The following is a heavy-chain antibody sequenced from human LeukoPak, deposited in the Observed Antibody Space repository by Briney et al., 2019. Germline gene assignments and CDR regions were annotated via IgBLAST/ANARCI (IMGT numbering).Heavy chain of an antibody. CDR1: GGSISSGGYY. Sequence: KSSETLSLTCTVSGGSISSGGYYWSWIRQPPEKGLEWIGYIYHSGSTYYNPSLKSRVTISVDRSKNQFSLKLSSVTAADTAVYYCARSYSYGYFDYWGQGTLVTVSS. D-gene: IGHD5-18*01. CDR3: ARSYSYGYFDY. V-gene: IGHV4-30-2*02. J-gene: IGHJ4*02. CDR2: IYHSGST.